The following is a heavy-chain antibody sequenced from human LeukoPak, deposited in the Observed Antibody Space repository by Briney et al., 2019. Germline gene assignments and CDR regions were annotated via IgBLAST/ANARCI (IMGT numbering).Heavy chain of an antibody. CDR3: SRHEKIDGYFSLFAFDI. J-gene: IGHJ3*02. V-gene: IGHV3-48*01. CDR1: GFTFSAYT. CDR2: ISSSSTTI. Sequence: GGSLRLSCAASGFTFSAYTMTWVRQAPGKGLEWISSISSSSTTIYYADSVRGRVTISRDDARNSLFLQLNSLRAEDTAVYYCSRHEKIDGYFSLFAFDIWGQGTMVTVSS. D-gene: IGHD3-22*01.